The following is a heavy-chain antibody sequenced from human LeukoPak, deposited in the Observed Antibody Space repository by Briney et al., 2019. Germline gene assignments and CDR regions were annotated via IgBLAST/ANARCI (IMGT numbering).Heavy chain of an antibody. D-gene: IGHD1-26*01. Sequence: PGGSLRLSCAASGFTFSSYSMNWVRQAPGKGLEWVSYISSSSSTIYYADSVKGRFTISRDNAKNSLYLQMNSLRAEDTAVYYCARDKIVGATNFDDWGQGTLVTVSS. J-gene: IGHJ4*02. CDR1: GFTFSSYS. CDR2: ISSSSSTI. V-gene: IGHV3-48*01. CDR3: ARDKIVGATNFDD.